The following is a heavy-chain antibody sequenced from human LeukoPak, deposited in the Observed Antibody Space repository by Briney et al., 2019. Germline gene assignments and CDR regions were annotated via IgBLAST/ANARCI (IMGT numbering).Heavy chain of an antibody. CDR1: GGTFSSYA. D-gene: IGHD3-3*01. J-gene: IGHJ4*02. Sequence: SVKVSCKASGGTFSSYAISWVRQAPGQGLEWMGGIIPIFGTANYAQKFQGRVTITTDESTSTAYMELSSLRSEDTAVYYCARELGPNFRNLDFWSGLGTHYFDYWGQGTLVTVSS. V-gene: IGHV1-69*05. CDR2: IIPIFGTA. CDR3: ARELGPNFRNLDFWSGLGTHYFDY.